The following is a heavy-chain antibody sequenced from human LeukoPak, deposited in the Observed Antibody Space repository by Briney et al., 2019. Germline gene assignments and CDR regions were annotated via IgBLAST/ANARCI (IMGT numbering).Heavy chain of an antibody. J-gene: IGHJ3*02. Sequence: GASVTDSCKASGYTFPSYVINWVRQATGQGLEWMGWINPNSGNTGYAQKFQGRVTITRNTSMNTAYMELSSLRSEDTAVYYCARSCSIGRCYVGLSGAFDIWGQGTMVTVSS. CDR3: ARSCSIGRCYVGLSGAFDI. D-gene: IGHD2-15*01. CDR2: INPNSGNT. CDR1: GYTFPSYV. V-gene: IGHV1-8*03.